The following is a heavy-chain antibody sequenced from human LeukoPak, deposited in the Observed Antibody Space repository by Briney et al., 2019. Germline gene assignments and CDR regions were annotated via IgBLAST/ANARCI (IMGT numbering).Heavy chain of an antibody. D-gene: IGHD3-10*01. CDR2: ISYDGSNK. V-gene: IGHV3-30*18. J-gene: IGHJ4*02. Sequence: GGSLRLSCAASGFTFSNYGIHWVRQAPGKGLEWVAVISYDGSNKYYADSVKGRFTISRDNSKNTLYLQMNSLRAEDTAVYYCAKDWTVGDEYYYGSPFDYWGQGTLVTVSS. CDR3: AKDWTVGDEYYYGSPFDY. CDR1: GFTFSNYG.